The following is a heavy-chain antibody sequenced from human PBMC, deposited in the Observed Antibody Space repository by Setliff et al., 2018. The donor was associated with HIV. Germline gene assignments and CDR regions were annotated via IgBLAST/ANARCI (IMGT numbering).Heavy chain of an antibody. CDR1: GFTFSSYW. V-gene: IGHV3-7*03. D-gene: IGHD6-19*01. CDR3: AKDRGYSTGWEPFDY. CDR2: IKQDGSEK. Sequence: GGSLRLSCAASGFTFSSYWMSWVRQAPGKGWEWVANIKQDGSEKYYVDSVKGRFTITRDNAKNSLYLQMNSLRAEDTAVYYCAKDRGYSTGWEPFDYWGQGTLVTVSS. J-gene: IGHJ4*02.